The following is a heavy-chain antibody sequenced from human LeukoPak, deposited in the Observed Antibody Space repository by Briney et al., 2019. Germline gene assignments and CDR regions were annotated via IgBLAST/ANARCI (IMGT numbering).Heavy chain of an antibody. CDR2: INPNGGTT. CDR3: ARRGVCTGISCNLEY. Sequence: ASVKVSCKASEYTFTTYYMQWVRQAPGQGFEWVGMINPNGGTTNYAQQFQGRVTLTRDTSTSTVYMELSGLTFEDTAVYYCARRGVCTGISCNLEYWGQGTLVTVSS. CDR1: EYTFTTYY. D-gene: IGHD2-2*01. J-gene: IGHJ4*02. V-gene: IGHV1-46*03.